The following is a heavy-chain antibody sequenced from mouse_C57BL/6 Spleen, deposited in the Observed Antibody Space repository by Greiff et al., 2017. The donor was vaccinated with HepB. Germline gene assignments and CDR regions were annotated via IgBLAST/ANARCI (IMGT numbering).Heavy chain of an antibody. CDR3: ARTGKEGAWFSY. CDR2: IWSGGST. J-gene: IGHJ3*01. Sequence: QVQLKESGPGLVQPSQSLSITCTVSGFSLTSYGVHWVRQSPGKGLEWLGVIWSGGSTDYNAAFISRLSISKDNSKSQVFFKMNSLQADDTAIYYCARTGKEGAWFSYWGQGTLVTVSA. D-gene: IGHD4-1*01. V-gene: IGHV2-2*01. CDR1: GFSLTSYG.